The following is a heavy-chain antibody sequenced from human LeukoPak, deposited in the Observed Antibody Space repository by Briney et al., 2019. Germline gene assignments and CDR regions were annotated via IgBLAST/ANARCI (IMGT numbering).Heavy chain of an antibody. CDR3: ARGMGLAFDI. V-gene: IGHV4-59*01. CDR1: GGSISSYY. D-gene: IGHD2-8*01. CDR2: MYYTGNT. Sequence: SETLSLTCTVSGGSISSYYWSWIRQPPGKGLEWIGYMYYTGNTNYNPSLKSRVTISVDTSKNQFSLKLTSVTAADTAVYYCARGMGLAFDIWGQGTMVTVSS. J-gene: IGHJ3*02.